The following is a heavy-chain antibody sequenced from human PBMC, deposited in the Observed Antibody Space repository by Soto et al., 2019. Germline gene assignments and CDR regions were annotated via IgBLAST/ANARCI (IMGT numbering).Heavy chain of an antibody. J-gene: IGHJ3*02. CDR3: ARGIATIFGSPGAFDI. CDR2: IYYSGST. D-gene: IGHD3-3*01. Sequence: KTSETLSLTCTVSGGSISSGDYYWSWIRQPPGKGLEWIGYIYYSGSTYYNPSLKSRVTISVDTSKDQFSLKLSSVTAADTAVYYCARGIATIFGSPGAFDIWGQGTMVTVSS. V-gene: IGHV4-30-4*01. CDR1: GGSISSGDYY.